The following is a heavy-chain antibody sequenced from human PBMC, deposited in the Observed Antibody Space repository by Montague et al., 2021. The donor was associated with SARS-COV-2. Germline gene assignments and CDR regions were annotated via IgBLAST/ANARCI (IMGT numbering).Heavy chain of an antibody. D-gene: IGHD4-17*01. J-gene: IGHJ4*01. V-gene: IGHV2-70*01. CDR1: GFSLNTSGMC. Sequence: PALVKPTQTLTLTCTFSGFSLNTSGMCVSWIRQPPGKALEWLALIYWDEDQYYSTSLKTRLTISKDTSKNQVVLTMTNMDPIDTATYYCARCYGDYRDSYFDYWGHGTLVTVSS. CDR3: ARCYGDYRDSYFDY. CDR2: IYWDEDQ.